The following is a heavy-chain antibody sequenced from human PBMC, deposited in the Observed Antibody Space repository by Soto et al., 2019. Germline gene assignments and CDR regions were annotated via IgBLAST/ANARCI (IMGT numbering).Heavy chain of an antibody. CDR2: IAPHSGRT. J-gene: IGHJ4*02. Sequence: QVQLVQSGPEVKNPGASVRVSCVASGYAFTRYGVNWVRQAPGQGLEWMGWIAPHSGRTTYLPKFQGRVTMTADVSTNTAYIELRSLKSDDTGIYFCARAATGSYHSAYWGQGTVVTVSS. CDR1: GYAFTRYG. CDR3: ARAATGSYHSAY. D-gene: IGHD3-10*01. V-gene: IGHV1-18*04.